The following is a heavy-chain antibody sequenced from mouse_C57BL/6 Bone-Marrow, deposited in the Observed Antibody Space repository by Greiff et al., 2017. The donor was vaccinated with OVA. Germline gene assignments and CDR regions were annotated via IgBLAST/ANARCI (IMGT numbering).Heavy chain of an antibody. J-gene: IGHJ1*03. Sequence: QVQLQQSGAELARPGASVKLSCKASGYTFTSYGISWVKQRTGQGLEWIGEIYPRSGNTYYNEKFKGKATLTADKSSSTAYMELRSLTSEDSAVYFCARDHYYYGSSYGWYFDVWGTGTTVTVSS. CDR3: ARDHYYYGSSYGWYFDV. CDR1: GYTFTSYG. V-gene: IGHV1-81*01. CDR2: IYPRSGNT. D-gene: IGHD1-1*01.